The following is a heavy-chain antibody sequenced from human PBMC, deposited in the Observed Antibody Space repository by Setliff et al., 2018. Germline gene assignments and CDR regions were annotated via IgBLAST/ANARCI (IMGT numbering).Heavy chain of an antibody. CDR1: GDSISSGNW. CDR3: VRTDYSDGRYSMDV. Sequence: SETLSLTCAVSGDSISSGNWGSWVRQPPEKGLEWIGEINHSGTTNYNPSLKSRVTISVDKSTNQFSLKLNAVTAADTAVYYCVRTDYSDGRYSMDVWGKGTTVTSP. J-gene: IGHJ6*03. CDR2: INHSGTT. D-gene: IGHD6-19*01. V-gene: IGHV4-4*02.